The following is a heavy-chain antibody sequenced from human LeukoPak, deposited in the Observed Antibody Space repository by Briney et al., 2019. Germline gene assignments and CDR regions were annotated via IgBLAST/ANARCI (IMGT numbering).Heavy chain of an antibody. CDR1: GFTFSSYA. D-gene: IGHD1-26*01. J-gene: IGHJ4*02. CDR3: ARLLSGSYYLDY. V-gene: IGHV3-30*04. CDR2: ISYDGSNK. Sequence: GGSLRLSCAASGFTFSSYAMHWVRQAPGKGLEWVAVISYDGSNKYYADSVKGRFTISRDNSKNTLYLQMNSLRAEDTAVYYCARLLSGSYYLDYWGQGTLVTVSS.